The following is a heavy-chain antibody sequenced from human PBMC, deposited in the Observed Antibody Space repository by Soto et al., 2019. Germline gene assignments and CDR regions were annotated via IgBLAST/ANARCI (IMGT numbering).Heavy chain of an antibody. CDR1: GFTFSTYA. V-gene: IGHV3-23*01. Sequence: EVQLLESGGGLVQPGGSLRLSCAASGFTFSTYAMSWVRQAPGKGLEWVSVISSSGATTYYADSVKGRFTISRDNTQRTLYLQINSLRAEDTAIYYCTKYCDLAPAAISYYYYYGIDVWGQGTTVTVSS. D-gene: IGHD2-2*01. J-gene: IGHJ6*02. CDR2: ISSSGATT. CDR3: TKYCDLAPAAISYYYYYGIDV.